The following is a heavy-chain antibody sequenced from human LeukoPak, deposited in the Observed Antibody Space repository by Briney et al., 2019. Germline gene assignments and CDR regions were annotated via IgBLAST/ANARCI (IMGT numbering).Heavy chain of an antibody. J-gene: IGHJ3*02. D-gene: IGHD2-2*01. Sequence: PSETLSLTCTVSGGSISSYYWSWIRQPPGKGLEWIGYIYYSGSTNYNPSLKSRVTISVDTSKNQFSLKLSSVTAADTAVYYCARVGGRYCSSTSCYSLAFDIWGQGTMVTVSS. V-gene: IGHV4-59*01. CDR1: GGSISSYY. CDR2: IYYSGST. CDR3: ARVGGRYCSSTSCYSLAFDI.